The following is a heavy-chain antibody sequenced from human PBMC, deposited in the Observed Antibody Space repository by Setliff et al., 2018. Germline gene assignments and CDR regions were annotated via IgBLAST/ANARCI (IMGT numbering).Heavy chain of an antibody. J-gene: IGHJ3*01. CDR1: GISITSGHY. CDR2: LFDGGSA. CDR3: ARDPHYDPTYSLPGHAFDF. D-gene: IGHD3-22*01. V-gene: IGHV4-38-2*02. Sequence: PSETLSLTCDVSGISITSGHYWGWIRQSPGEGLEWIGSLFDGGSAYYSPSLKSRASISLDASKNQFALKLTSATAADTAVYYCARDPHYDPTYSLPGHAFDFWGQGIMVTVSS.